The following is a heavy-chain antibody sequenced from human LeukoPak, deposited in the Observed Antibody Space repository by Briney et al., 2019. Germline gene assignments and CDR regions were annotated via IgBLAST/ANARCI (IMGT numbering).Heavy chain of an antibody. J-gene: IGHJ3*02. CDR3: ARLLGYCSSTSCYDAFDI. CDR1: GYTFTGYY. Sequence: ASVKVSCKASGYTFTGYYMHWVRQAPGQGLERMGWINPNSGGTNYAQKFQGRVTMTRDTSISTAYMELSRLRSDDTAVYYCARLLGYCSSTSCYDAFDIWGQGTMVTVSS. D-gene: IGHD2-2*01. CDR2: INPNSGGT. V-gene: IGHV1-2*02.